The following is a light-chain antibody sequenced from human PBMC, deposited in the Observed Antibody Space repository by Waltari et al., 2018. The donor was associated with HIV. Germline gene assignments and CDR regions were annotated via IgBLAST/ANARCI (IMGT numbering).Light chain of an antibody. V-gene: IGLV2-23*01. Sequence: QSALTQPASVSGSPGQSITISCTGTSRAVGASYLVSWYQQHPGKAPKLMIFERTKRPSGISDRFSGSRSGNTASLTISGLQAEDEGDYYCCSYTGTGVVFGGGTKLTVL. CDR3: CSYTGTGVV. J-gene: IGLJ2*01. CDR1: SRAVGASYL. CDR2: ERT.